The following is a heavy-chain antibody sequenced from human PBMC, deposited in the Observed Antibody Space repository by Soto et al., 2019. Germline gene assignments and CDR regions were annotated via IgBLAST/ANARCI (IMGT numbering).Heavy chain of an antibody. J-gene: IGHJ6*02. CDR1: GFTFSSYA. V-gene: IGHV3-30-3*01. D-gene: IGHD2-8*01. Sequence: PGGSLRLSCAASGFTFSSYAMHWVRQAPGKGLEWVAVISYDGSNKYYADSVKGRFTISRDNSKNTLYLQMNSLRAEDTAVYYCARASARVSYYYGMDVWGQGTTVTVSS. CDR3: ARASARVSYYYGMDV. CDR2: ISYDGSNK.